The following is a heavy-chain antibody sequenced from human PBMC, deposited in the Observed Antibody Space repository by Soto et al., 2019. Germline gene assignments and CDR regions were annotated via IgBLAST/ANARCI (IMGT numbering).Heavy chain of an antibody. CDR3: ARLGYKKHLHAGFDM. CDR2: INPNSGAT. D-gene: IGHD1-20*01. CDR1: GYTFTDFF. J-gene: IGHJ3*02. V-gene: IGHV1-2*02. Sequence: RASVKVSCKASGYTFTDFFIHWVRQVPGQGLEWMGWINPNSGATEYAQNRVTMTRDTSISTVYLQLSRLTFDDTAVYYCARLGYKKHLHAGFDMWGPATLVTVSS.